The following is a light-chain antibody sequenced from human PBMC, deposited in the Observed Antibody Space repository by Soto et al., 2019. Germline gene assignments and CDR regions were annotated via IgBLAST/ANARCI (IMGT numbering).Light chain of an antibody. CDR3: SSYTTSNTVV. V-gene: IGLV2-14*03. Sequence: QSVLTQPASVSGSPGQSITISCTGTSSDVGFYNYVSWYQRHPGKAPKLMIYHVSNRPSGVSTRFSGSKSANTASLTISGLQAEDETDYYCSSYTTSNTVVFGGGTKLTVL. J-gene: IGLJ3*02. CDR1: SSDVGFYNY. CDR2: HVS.